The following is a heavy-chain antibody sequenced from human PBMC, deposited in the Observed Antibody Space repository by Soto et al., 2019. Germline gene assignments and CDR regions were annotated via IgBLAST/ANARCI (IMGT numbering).Heavy chain of an antibody. CDR3: ARIEVVATIPGRHYYYYGMDV. CDR2: IIPIFGTA. Sequence: ASVKVSCKASGGPFSSYAISWVRQAPGQGLEWMGGIIPIFGTANYAQKFQGRVTITADESTSTAYMELRSLRSEDTAVYYCARIEVVATIPGRHYYYYGMDVWGQGTTVTVSS. J-gene: IGHJ6*02. V-gene: IGHV1-69*13. CDR1: GGPFSSYA. D-gene: IGHD5-12*01.